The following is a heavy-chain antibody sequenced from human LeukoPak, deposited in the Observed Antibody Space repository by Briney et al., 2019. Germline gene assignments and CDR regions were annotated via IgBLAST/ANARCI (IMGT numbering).Heavy chain of an antibody. CDR3: AKVRSGTYYYYGMDV. V-gene: IGHV3-23*01. CDR1: GFTFSSYV. CDR2: ISGSGGST. D-gene: IGHD1-26*01. J-gene: IGHJ6*02. Sequence: GGSLTLTCPASGFTFSSYVLSWVRQPPGKGLEWVSAISGSGGSTYYADSVKGRFTISRDNSKNTLYLQMNSLRAEDTAVYYCAKVRSGTYYYYGMDVWGQGTTVTVSS.